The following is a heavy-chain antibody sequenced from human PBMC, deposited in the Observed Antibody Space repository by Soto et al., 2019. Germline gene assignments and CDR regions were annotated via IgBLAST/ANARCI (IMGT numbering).Heavy chain of an antibody. J-gene: IGHJ6*03. V-gene: IGHV3-30*18. Sequence: GGSLRLSCAASGFTFSSYGMHWVRQAPGKGLEWVAVISYDGSNKYYADSVKGRFTISRDNSKNTLYLQMNSLRAEDTAVYYCAKDRSTDYYCMDVWGKGTTVTVSS. CDR1: GFTFSSYG. CDR2: ISYDGSNK. CDR3: AKDRSTDYYCMDV. D-gene: IGHD2-2*01.